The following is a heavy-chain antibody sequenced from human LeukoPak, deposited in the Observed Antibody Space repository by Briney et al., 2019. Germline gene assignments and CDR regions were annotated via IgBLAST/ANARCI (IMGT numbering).Heavy chain of an antibody. CDR3: ARHVGTTGTTGWFDP. Sequence: SGTLSLTCAVSGGSISSSNWWSWIRQPPGKGLEWIGEINHSGSTNYNPSLKSRVTISVDTSKNQFSLKLSSVTAADTAVYYCARHVGTTGTTGWFDPWGQGTLVTVSS. CDR1: GGSISSSNW. CDR2: INHSGST. V-gene: IGHV4-4*02. D-gene: IGHD1-1*01. J-gene: IGHJ5*02.